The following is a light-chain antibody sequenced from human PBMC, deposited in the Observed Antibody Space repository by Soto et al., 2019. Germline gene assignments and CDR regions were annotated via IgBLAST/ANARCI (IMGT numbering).Light chain of an antibody. V-gene: IGLV1-44*01. CDR1: SSNIGSKT. CDR3: AGWEGSLGASYV. CDR2: STN. Sequence: QSVLTQPPSASGTPGQRVTISCSGSSSNIGSKTVNWYQKLPGTAPKLLIYSTNQRPSGVPDRFSGSKSGTSASLAISGLQSEDEGDYFWAGWEGSLGASYVLGTGTKLNGL. J-gene: IGLJ1*01.